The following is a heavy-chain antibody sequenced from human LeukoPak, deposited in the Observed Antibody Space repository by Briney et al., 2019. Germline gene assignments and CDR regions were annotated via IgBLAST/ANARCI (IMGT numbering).Heavy chain of an antibody. V-gene: IGHV1-24*01. Sequence: ASVKVSCKVPGYTLTELSMHWVRQAPGKGLEWMGGFDPEDGETIYAQKFQGRVTMTEDTSTDTAYMELSSLRSEDTAVYYCATILGYDSWFDYWGQGTLVTVSS. CDR2: FDPEDGET. CDR3: ATILGYDSWFDY. CDR1: GYTLTELS. D-gene: IGHD5-12*01. J-gene: IGHJ4*02.